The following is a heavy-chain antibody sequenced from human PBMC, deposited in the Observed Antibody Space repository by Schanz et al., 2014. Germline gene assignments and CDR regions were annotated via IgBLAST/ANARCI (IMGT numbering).Heavy chain of an antibody. J-gene: IGHJ4*02. D-gene: IGHD5-12*01. CDR2: TYSGGST. CDR3: AREYSSYGTVYY. Sequence: EVQLVESGGGLVQPGGSLRLSCAASGFTVSSNYMSWVRQAPGKGLEWVSITYSGGSTYYADSVKGRFTISRDNSKNTLYLQMNSLRVEDTALYYCAREYSSYGTVYYWGQGTLVTVSS. CDR1: GFTVSSNY. V-gene: IGHV3-66*01.